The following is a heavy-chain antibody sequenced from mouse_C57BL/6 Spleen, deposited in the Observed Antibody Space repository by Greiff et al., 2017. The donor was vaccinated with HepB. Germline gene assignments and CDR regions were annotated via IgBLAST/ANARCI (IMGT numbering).Heavy chain of an antibody. J-gene: IGHJ3*01. V-gene: IGHV1-47*01. CDR2: FHPYNDDT. Sequence: QVQLKESGAELVKPGASVKMSCKASGYTFTTYPIEWMKQNHGKSLEWIGNFHPYNDDTKYNEKFKGKATLTVEKSSSTVYLELSRLTSDDSAVYYCARGYYGSSYPAWFAYWGQGTLVTVSA. CDR3: ARGYYGSSYPAWFAY. D-gene: IGHD1-1*01. CDR1: GYTFTTYP.